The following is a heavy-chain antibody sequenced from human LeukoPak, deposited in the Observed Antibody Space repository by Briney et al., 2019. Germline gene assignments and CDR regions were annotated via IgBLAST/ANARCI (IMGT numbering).Heavy chain of an antibody. J-gene: IGHJ5*02. CDR3: ARGYCSSTSCYPWIFYNWFDP. D-gene: IGHD2-2*01. V-gene: IGHV1-18*01. CDR2: ISAYNGNT. Sequence: ASVKVSCKASGYTFTSYGISWVRQAPGQGLEWMGWISAYNGNTNYAQKLQGRVTMTTDTSTSTAYMELRSLRSDDTAVYYCARGYCSSTSCYPWIFYNWFDPWGQGTLVTVSS. CDR1: GYTFTSYG.